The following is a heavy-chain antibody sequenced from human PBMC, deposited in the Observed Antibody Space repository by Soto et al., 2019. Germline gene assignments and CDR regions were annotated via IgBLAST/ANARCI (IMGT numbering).Heavy chain of an antibody. CDR2: IYWNEDK. D-gene: IGHD3-3*01. V-gene: IGHV2-5*01. Sequence: QITLEESGPTLVKPTQTLTLTCTFSAFSLSTNGVGVGWIRQPPGKPLEWLAVIYWNEDKRYSRSLKSRLSITKDTPKNQVVLAMTTMDPVDTATYYCVHTVTVNTITGGHEFDYWGPGILVTVSS. CDR1: AFSLSTNGVG. CDR3: VHTVTVNTITGGHEFDY. J-gene: IGHJ4*02.